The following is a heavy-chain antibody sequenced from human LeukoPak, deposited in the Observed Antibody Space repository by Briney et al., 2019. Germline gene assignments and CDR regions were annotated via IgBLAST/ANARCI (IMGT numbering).Heavy chain of an antibody. CDR2: INWNSGNI. D-gene: IGHD2-15*01. CDR1: GFAVSDYY. J-gene: IGHJ6*02. CDR3: AKGGHPTRYYYGMDV. V-gene: IGHV3-9*01. Sequence: PGGSLRLSCAASGFAVSDYYMIWVRQAPGKGLEWVSTINWNSGNIGYADSVKGRFTISRDNAKNSLFLQMNSLRTEDTALYYCAKGGHPTRYYYGMDVWGQGTTVTVSS.